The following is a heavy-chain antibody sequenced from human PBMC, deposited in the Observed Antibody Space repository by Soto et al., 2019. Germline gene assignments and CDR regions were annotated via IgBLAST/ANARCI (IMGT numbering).Heavy chain of an antibody. J-gene: IGHJ6*02. D-gene: IGHD3-3*01. Sequence: GESLKISCSGSGCTFTQYWINWLRQMPGKGLEWMGRIDPSDSYTKYSPSFQGHVTISADKSISTAYLEWSSLEASDTAMYYCGRPSNITILGAAGFQLDLCGQGSTVTVS. CDR2: IDPSDSYT. CDR1: GCTFTQYW. V-gene: IGHV5-10-1*01. CDR3: GRPSNITILGAAGFQLDL.